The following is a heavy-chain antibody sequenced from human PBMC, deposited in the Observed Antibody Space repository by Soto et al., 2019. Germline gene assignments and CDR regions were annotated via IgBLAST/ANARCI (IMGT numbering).Heavy chain of an antibody. D-gene: IGHD5-12*01. Sequence: GASVKVSCKASGYTSTGYYMHWVRQAPGQGLEWMGWINPNSGGTNYAQKFQGWVTMTRDTSISTAYMELSRLRSDDTAVYYCARDSRRGYSGYEAAFDYWGQGTLVTVSS. V-gene: IGHV1-2*04. CDR2: INPNSGGT. CDR1: GYTSTGYY. CDR3: ARDSRRGYSGYEAAFDY. J-gene: IGHJ4*02.